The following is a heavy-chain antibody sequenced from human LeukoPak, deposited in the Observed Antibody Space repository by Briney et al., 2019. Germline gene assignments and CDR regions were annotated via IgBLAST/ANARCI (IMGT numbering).Heavy chain of an antibody. CDR1: GGSVSSGTYY. J-gene: IGHJ3*02. V-gene: IGHV4-61*01. CDR3: ARDLGDDYKSGAFDI. D-gene: IGHD5-24*01. CDR2: IYYSGST. Sequence: SETLSLTCTVSGGSVSSGTYYWSWIRQPPGKGLEWIAYIYYSGSTNYNPSLKSRVTISVDTSKNQFSLKLSSVTAADTAVYYCARDLGDDYKSGAFDIWGQGTMVTVSS.